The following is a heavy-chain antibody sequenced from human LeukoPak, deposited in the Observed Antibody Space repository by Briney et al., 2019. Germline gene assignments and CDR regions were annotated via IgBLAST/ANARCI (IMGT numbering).Heavy chain of an antibody. CDR2: ISGSGGST. D-gene: IGHD6-19*01. Sequence: EGSLRLSCAASGFTVSSNYMSWVRQAPGKGLEWVSAISGSGGSTYYADSVKGRFTISRDNSKNTLYLQMNSLRAEDTAVYYCAKALGGPSSGWYHDAFDIWGQGTMVTVSS. CDR1: GFTVSSNY. CDR3: AKALGGPSSGWYHDAFDI. V-gene: IGHV3-23*01. J-gene: IGHJ3*02.